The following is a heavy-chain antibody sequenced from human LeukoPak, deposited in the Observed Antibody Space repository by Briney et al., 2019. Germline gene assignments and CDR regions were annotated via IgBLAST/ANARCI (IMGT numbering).Heavy chain of an antibody. CDR2: IIPIFGIA. CDR1: GGTFSSYA. Sequence: ASVKVSCKASGGTFSSYAMSWVRQAPGQGLEWMGRIIPIFGIANYAQKFQGRVTITADKSTSTAYMELSSLRSEDTAVYYCAATGSGYEDFDYWGQATLVTVSS. D-gene: IGHD5-12*01. V-gene: IGHV1-69*04. J-gene: IGHJ4*02. CDR3: AATGSGYEDFDY.